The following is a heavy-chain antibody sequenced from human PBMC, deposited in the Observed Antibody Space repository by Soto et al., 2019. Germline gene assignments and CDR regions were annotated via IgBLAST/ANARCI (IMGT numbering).Heavy chain of an antibody. CDR1: GYTLTELS. J-gene: IGHJ4*02. Sequence: GASVKVFCKVSGYTLTELSMHWVRQAPGKGLEWMGGFDPEDGETIYAQKFQGRVTMTEDTSTDTAYMELSSLRSEDTAVYYCATVEMATIWRYFDYWGQGTLVTVSS. CDR3: ATVEMATIWRYFDY. CDR2: FDPEDGET. D-gene: IGHD5-12*01. V-gene: IGHV1-24*01.